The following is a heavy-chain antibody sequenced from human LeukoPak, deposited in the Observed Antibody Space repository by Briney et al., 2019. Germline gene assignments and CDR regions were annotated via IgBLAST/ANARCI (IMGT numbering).Heavy chain of an antibody. J-gene: IGHJ4*02. CDR2: VNHSGYT. CDR1: GTSFSSYY. V-gene: IGHV4-34*01. Sequence: KPSETLSLTCAVSGTSFSSYYWSWIRQPPGKGLEWIGGVNHSGYTNDNPSLKSRVTISVDTSKNQFSLRLRSVTAADTAVYFCARMTTGHDFWGQGTLVTVSS. CDR3: ARMTTGHDF. D-gene: IGHD4-17*01.